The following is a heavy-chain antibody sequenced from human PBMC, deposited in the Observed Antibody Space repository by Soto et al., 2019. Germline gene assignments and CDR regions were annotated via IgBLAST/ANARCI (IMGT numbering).Heavy chain of an antibody. V-gene: IGHV1-46*01. J-gene: IGHJ6*02. Sequence: QVQLVQSGAEVKKPGASVKVSCKASGYTFTSYYMHWVRQAPGQGLEWMGIINPSGGSTSYAQKFQGRVTMTRDTSTSIVYMELSSLRSDDPAVYYCARIEAPHYYDSSDLYDYYYYGMDVWGQGTTVTVSS. CDR2: INPSGGST. D-gene: IGHD3-22*01. CDR3: ARIEAPHYYDSSDLYDYYYYGMDV. CDR1: GYTFTSYY.